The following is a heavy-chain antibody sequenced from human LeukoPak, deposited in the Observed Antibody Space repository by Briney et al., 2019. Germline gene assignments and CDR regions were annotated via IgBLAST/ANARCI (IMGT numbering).Heavy chain of an antibody. CDR1: GFHFGSYA. Sequence: GGPLRLSCVASGFHFGSYAMSWVRHAPGKGLVWVSRINSDGSTTSYADSVKGRFTISRDNAKNTLYLQMNSLRAEDTAVYYCAKGYGDYVVDYWGQGTLVTVSS. J-gene: IGHJ4*02. D-gene: IGHD4-17*01. V-gene: IGHV3-74*01. CDR3: AKGYGDYVVDY. CDR2: INSDGSTT.